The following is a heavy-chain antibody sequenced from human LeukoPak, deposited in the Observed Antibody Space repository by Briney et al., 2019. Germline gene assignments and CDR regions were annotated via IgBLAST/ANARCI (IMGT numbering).Heavy chain of an antibody. D-gene: IGHD1-14*01. J-gene: IGHJ5*02. CDR1: GGSVTSDNW. V-gene: IGHV4-4*02. Sequence: SETLSLTCAVSGGSVTSDNWWSWVRPPPGKGLEWIGEIHHSGNTNYNPSLRSRVTISVDKSKNQFSLRLTSVTAADTAVYYCATGSPQNPWGRGTLVTVSS. CDR3: ATGSPQNP. CDR2: IHHSGNT.